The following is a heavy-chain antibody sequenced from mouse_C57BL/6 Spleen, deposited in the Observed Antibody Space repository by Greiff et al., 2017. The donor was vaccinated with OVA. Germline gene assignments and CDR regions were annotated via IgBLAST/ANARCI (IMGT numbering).Heavy chain of an antibody. D-gene: IGHD4-1*02. J-gene: IGHJ1*03. CDR1: GYTFTSYG. V-gene: IGHV1-81*01. CDR3: ARGRQLHERYFDV. Sequence: QVQLKESGAELARPGASVKLSCKASGYTFTSYGISWVKQRTGQGLEWIGEIYPRSGNTYYNEKFKGKATLTADKSSSTAYMELRSLTSEDSAVYFCARGRQLHERYFDVWGTGTTVTVSS. CDR2: IYPRSGNT.